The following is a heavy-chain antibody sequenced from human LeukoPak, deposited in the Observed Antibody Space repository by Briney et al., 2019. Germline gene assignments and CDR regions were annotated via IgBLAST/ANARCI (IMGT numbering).Heavy chain of an antibody. CDR2: IYPGDSDT. D-gene: IGHD4-17*01. Sequence: GESLKISCKGSGYAFTTYWIGWVRQMPGKGLEWVGIIYPGDSDTRYSPSFQGQVTISADKSISTAYLQWSSLKASDTAMYYCARLDYGDNYYYYGMDVWGQGTTVTVSS. CDR1: GYAFTTYW. V-gene: IGHV5-51*01. CDR3: ARLDYGDNYYYYGMDV. J-gene: IGHJ6*02.